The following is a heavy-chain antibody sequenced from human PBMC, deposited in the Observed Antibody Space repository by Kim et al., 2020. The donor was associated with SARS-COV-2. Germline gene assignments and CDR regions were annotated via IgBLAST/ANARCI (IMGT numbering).Heavy chain of an antibody. CDR1: GYTFTSYG. V-gene: IGHV1-18*01. J-gene: IGHJ6*02. Sequence: ASVKVSCKASGYTFTSYGISWVRQAPGQGLEWMGWISAYNGNTNYAQKLQGRVTMTTDTSTSTAYMELRSLRSDDTAVYYCARMGGTAARPGEYYYYGMDVWGQGTTVTVSS. D-gene: IGHD6-6*01. CDR2: ISAYNGNT. CDR3: ARMGGTAARPGEYYYYGMDV.